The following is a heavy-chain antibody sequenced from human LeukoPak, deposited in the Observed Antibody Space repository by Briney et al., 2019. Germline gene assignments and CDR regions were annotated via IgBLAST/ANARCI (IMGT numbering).Heavy chain of an antibody. CDR1: GYTFTSCG. Sequence: ASVKVSCKASGYTFTSCGISWVRQAPGQGLEWMGWISAYNGNTNYAQKLQGRVTMTTDTSTSTAYMELRSLRSDDTAVYYCARDLAIVGAKECAFDIWGQGTMVTVSS. CDR3: ARDLAIVGAKECAFDI. D-gene: IGHD1-26*01. V-gene: IGHV1-18*01. CDR2: ISAYNGNT. J-gene: IGHJ3*02.